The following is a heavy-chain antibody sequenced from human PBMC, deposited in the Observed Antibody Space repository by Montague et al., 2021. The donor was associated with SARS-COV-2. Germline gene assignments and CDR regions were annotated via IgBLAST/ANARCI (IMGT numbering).Heavy chain of an antibody. CDR3: ARKGSGRSDLAY. Sequence: SETLSLTCVGVGDSGGADIRWTWEGLTPGQDLAWLGGSYHTGGTKYKPSLKSRVSMSVDKSWNQVSLRLTSVTAADTAIYYCARKGSGRSDLAYWGQGTLVTVSS. CDR1: GDSGGADIR. V-gene: IGHV4-4*02. CDR2: SYHTGGT. J-gene: IGHJ4*02. D-gene: IGHD1-26*01.